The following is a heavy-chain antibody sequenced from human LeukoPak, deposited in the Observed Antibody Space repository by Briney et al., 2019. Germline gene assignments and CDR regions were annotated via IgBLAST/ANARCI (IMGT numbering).Heavy chain of an antibody. V-gene: IGHV6-1*01. CDR1: GYSVSFKSDV. CDR3: ARDADWAYDAFDI. J-gene: IGHJ3*02. Sequence: SQTLSLTCAISGYSVSFKSDVWNWLRQSPARGLEWLGRTYYRSKWINDYVTSVKIRIIISPDTCKNQLSLHLNSVTPEDTAVYYCARDADWAYDAFDICVEGTIVTDSS. D-gene: IGHD3-9*01. CDR2: TYYRSKWIN.